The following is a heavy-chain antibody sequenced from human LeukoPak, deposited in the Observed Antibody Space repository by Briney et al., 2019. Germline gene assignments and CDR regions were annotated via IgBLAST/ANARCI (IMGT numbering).Heavy chain of an antibody. Sequence: GGSLRLSCAASGFTFSDYYMSWIRQAPGKGLEWVSYISSSGSTIYYADSVKGRFTISRDNAKNSLYLQMNSLRAEDTAVYYCARETSYGDYTYLDYWGQGTLVTVSS. CDR2: ISSSGSTI. D-gene: IGHD4-17*01. CDR1: GFTFSDYY. CDR3: ARETSYGDYTYLDY. J-gene: IGHJ4*02. V-gene: IGHV3-11*01.